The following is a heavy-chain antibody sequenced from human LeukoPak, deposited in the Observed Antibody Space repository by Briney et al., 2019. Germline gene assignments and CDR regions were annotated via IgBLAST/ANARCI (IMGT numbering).Heavy chain of an antibody. CDR2: IRGGSDFI. CDR1: GFTFSSYS. D-gene: IGHD2-2*01. Sequence: GGSLRLSCAASGFTFSSYSMTWVRQAPGKGLEWVSAIRGGSDFIYHADSVKGRFTVSRDNAKNSLYLQMNSLRAEDTAVYYCARDHAGIVLPAAVGAHWGQGTLVTVSS. CDR3: ARDHAGIVLPAAVGAH. J-gene: IGHJ4*02. V-gene: IGHV3-21*01.